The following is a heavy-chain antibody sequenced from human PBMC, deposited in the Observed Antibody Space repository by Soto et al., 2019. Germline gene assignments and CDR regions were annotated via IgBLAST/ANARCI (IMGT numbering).Heavy chain of an antibody. CDR1: DGSVNTGNYY. V-gene: IGHV4-61*01. CDR2: IYYIGTT. D-gene: IGHD3-16*01. Sequence: QVQLQESGPGLVKPSETLSLTCSVSDGSVNTGNYYWSWIRQPPGKGLEWIGHIYYIGTTNYNPSLMSRVTISVDTSKNKVSLKVTSVTAADTAVYFCAREEKQLSRYGGDFDYWGQGNLVTVSS. J-gene: IGHJ4*02. CDR3: AREEKQLSRYGGDFDY.